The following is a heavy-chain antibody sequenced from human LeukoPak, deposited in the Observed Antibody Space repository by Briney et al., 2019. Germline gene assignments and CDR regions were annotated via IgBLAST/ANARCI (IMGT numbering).Heavy chain of an antibody. V-gene: IGHV1-18*01. D-gene: IGHD3-10*01. CDR2: ISTSKGNT. CDR1: GYTFTTYG. Sequence: ASVKVSCKASGYTFTTYGVSWVRQAPGQGLEWMGWISTSKGNTNYAQKFQGRVTMTTDTSTSTAYMELRSLRSDDTAIYYCARREAGDYWGQGTLVTVSP. CDR3: ARREAGDY. J-gene: IGHJ4*02.